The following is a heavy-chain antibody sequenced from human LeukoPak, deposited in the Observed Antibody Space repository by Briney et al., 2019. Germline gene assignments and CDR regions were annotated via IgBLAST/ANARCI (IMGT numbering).Heavy chain of an antibody. CDR1: GGSISSYY. CDR3: ARQEGWGILTGYYKHFDY. V-gene: IGHV4-59*08. CDR2: IYYSGST. D-gene: IGHD3-9*01. J-gene: IGHJ4*02. Sequence: SETLSLTCNVSGGSISSYYWSWIRQPPGKGLEWIGYIYYSGSTNYNPSLKSRVTISVDTSKNQFSLNLTSVTAADTAVYYCARQEGWGILTGYYKHFDYWGQGALVTVSS.